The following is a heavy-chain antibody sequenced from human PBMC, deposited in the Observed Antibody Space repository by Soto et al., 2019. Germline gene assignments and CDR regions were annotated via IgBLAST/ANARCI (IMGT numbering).Heavy chain of an antibody. CDR3: ARVVVATTGTYYFDY. Sequence: GGSLRLSCAASGFTFSSYSMNWVRQAPGKGLEWVSSISSSSSYIYYADSVKGRFTISRDNAKNSLYLQMNSLRAEDTAVYYCARVVVATTGTYYFDYWGQGTLVTVSS. V-gene: IGHV3-21*01. D-gene: IGHD2-15*01. CDR2: ISSSSSYI. J-gene: IGHJ4*02. CDR1: GFTFSSYS.